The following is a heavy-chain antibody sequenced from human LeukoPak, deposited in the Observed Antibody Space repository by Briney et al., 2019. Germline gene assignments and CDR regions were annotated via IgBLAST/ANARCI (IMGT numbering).Heavy chain of an antibody. CDR3: ARDGAAAGPDY. J-gene: IGHJ4*02. Sequence: GGSLRLSCAASGFTFSSYWMHWVRQAPGKGLVWDSRINSDGSSTSYADSVKGRFTISRDNAKNTLYLQMNSLRAEDTAVYYCARDGAAAGPDYWGQGTLVTVSS. CDR1: GFTFSSYW. D-gene: IGHD6-13*01. V-gene: IGHV3-74*01. CDR2: INSDGSST.